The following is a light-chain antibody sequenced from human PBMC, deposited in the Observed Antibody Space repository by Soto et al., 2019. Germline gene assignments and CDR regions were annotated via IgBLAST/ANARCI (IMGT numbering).Light chain of an antibody. CDR1: QSVSSN. V-gene: IGKV3-15*01. CDR2: GAS. CDR3: QQYNNWPPRT. J-gene: IGKJ4*01. Sequence: EIVMTQSPATLSVSPGERATLSCRASQSVSSNLAWYQQKPGQAPRLLIYGASTRATGIPARFSGSESGTEFTLTISSLQSEDFAVYYCQQYNNWPPRTVGGGTKVDIK.